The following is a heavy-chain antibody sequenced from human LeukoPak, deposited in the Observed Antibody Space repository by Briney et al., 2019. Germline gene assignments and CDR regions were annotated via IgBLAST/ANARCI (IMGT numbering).Heavy chain of an antibody. V-gene: IGHV1-2*02. CDR1: GYTFTDYY. CDR2: INANNGDT. Sequence: GASVRVSCKASGYTFTDYYVHWVRQAPGQGLEWMGWINANNGDTNYAQKFQGRVTMTRDTSISTAYMDLTRLRSDDTAVYHCARVSPIYQLFFWFDPWGQGTLVTVSS. CDR3: ARVSPIYQLFFWFDP. J-gene: IGHJ5*02. D-gene: IGHD2-2*01.